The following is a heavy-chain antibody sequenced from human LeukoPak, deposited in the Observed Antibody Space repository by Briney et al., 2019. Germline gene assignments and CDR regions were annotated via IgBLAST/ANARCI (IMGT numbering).Heavy chain of an antibody. Sequence: VGSLRLSCAASGFTFSSYAMSWVRQAPGKGLEWVSAISGSGGSTYYADSVKGRFTISRDNSKNTLYLQMNSLRAEDTAVYYCAKVARGVDYYYYYTDVCGKGTTVTVSS. V-gene: IGHV3-23*01. CDR2: ISGSGGST. CDR1: GFTFSSYA. D-gene: IGHD2-21*01. J-gene: IGHJ6*03. CDR3: AKVARGVDYYYYYTDV.